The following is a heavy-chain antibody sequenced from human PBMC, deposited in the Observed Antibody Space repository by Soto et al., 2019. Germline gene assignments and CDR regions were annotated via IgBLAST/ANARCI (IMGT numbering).Heavy chain of an antibody. CDR3: ARPRYDGSGTPFDH. CDR2: INGDGSTT. CDR1: GFTFSSYW. J-gene: IGHJ4*02. Sequence: EVQLVESGGALVQPGGSLRLSCAASGFTFSSYWMHWVRQAPGKGLVWVSRINGDGSTTTYADSVKGRFIISRDNAKNMRYLQMDSRTAEDTAVYYCARPRYDGSGTPFDHWGQGALGTVSS. V-gene: IGHV3-74*01. D-gene: IGHD3-22*01.